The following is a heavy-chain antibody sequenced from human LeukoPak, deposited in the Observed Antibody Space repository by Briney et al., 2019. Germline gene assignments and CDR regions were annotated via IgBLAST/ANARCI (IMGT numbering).Heavy chain of an antibody. CDR2: IYSTGST. Sequence: SETLSVTCTVSGGSISSSSYYWGWVRQPPGKGLEWIGSIYSTGSTYYNPSLNSRVTISLATSKNQFSLKLTSVTAADTAVYYCARPSPGTVDYWGQGTLVTVSS. CDR3: ARPSPGTVDY. CDR1: GGSISSSSYY. D-gene: IGHD6-13*01. J-gene: IGHJ4*02. V-gene: IGHV4-39*01.